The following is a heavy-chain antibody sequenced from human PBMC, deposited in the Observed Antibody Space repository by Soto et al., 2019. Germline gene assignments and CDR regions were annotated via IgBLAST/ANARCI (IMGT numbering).Heavy chain of an antibody. J-gene: IGHJ3*02. CDR3: ARDVLAGDGYNLGNAFDI. CDR1: GFTFSSYW. V-gene: IGHV3-7*03. Sequence: SGGGLVQPGGSLRLSCAASGFTFSSYWMSWVRQAPGKGLEWVANIKQDGSEKYYVDSVKGRFTISRDNAKNSLYLQMNSLRAEDTAVYYCARDVLAGDGYNLGNAFDIWGQGTMVTVSS. CDR2: IKQDGSEK. D-gene: IGHD3-3*02.